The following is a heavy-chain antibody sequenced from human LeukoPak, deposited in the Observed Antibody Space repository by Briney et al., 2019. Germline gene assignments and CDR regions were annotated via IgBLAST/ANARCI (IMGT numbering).Heavy chain of an antibody. V-gene: IGHV3-20*04. Sequence: PGGSLRLSCAASGFTFDDYGMSWVRQAPGKGLEWVSGINWNGGSTGYADSVKGRFTISRDNSKNTLYLQMNSLRAEDTAVYYCAKAAVVPAAMAYFDYWGQGTLVTVSS. CDR3: AKAAVVPAAMAYFDY. J-gene: IGHJ4*02. CDR1: GFTFDDYG. CDR2: INWNGGST. D-gene: IGHD2-2*01.